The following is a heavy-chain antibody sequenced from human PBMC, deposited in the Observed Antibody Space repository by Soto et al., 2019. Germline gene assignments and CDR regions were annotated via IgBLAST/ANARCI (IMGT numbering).Heavy chain of an antibody. J-gene: IGHJ4*02. CDR1: GFTFSSYG. D-gene: IGHD1-1*01. V-gene: IGHV3-30*18. Sequence: QVQLVESGGGVVQPGRSLRLSCAASGFTFSSYGMHWVRQAPGKGLEWVAVISYDGSNKYYADSVKGRFTISRDNFKNTLYLQMNSLRAEDTAVYYCANMEIYYFDYWGQGTLVTVSS. CDR2: ISYDGSNK. CDR3: ANMEIYYFDY.